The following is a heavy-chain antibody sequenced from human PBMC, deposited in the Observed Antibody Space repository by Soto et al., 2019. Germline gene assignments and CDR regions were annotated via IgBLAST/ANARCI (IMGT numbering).Heavy chain of an antibody. J-gene: IGHJ6*03. CDR2: MNAGNGNT. Sequence: ASVKVSCKASGYTFTSYAMHWVRQAPGQRLEWMGWMNAGNGNTKYSQKFQGRVTITRDTSTSTAYMELSSLRSEDTAVYYCASTTYYYYMDVWGKGTTVTVSS. CDR3: ASTTYYYYMDV. D-gene: IGHD1-26*01. CDR1: GYTFTSYA. V-gene: IGHV1-3*01.